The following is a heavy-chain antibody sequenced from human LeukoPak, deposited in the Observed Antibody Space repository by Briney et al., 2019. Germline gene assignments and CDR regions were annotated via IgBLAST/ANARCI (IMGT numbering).Heavy chain of an antibody. CDR2: IYYSGST. J-gene: IGHJ4*02. Sequence: SETLSLTCTVSGGSISRGDYYWSWIRQPPGKGLEWIGYIYYSGSTYYNPSLKSRVTISVDTSKNQVSLKLSSVTAADTAVYYCARGGLGYGYFDYWGQGTLVTVSS. V-gene: IGHV4-30-4*08. CDR3: ARGGLGYGYFDY. D-gene: IGHD5-18*01. CDR1: GGSISRGDYY.